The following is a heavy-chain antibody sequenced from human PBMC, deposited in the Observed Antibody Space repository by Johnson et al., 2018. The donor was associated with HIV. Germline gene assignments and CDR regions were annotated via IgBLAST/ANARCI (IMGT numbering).Heavy chain of an antibody. CDR3: VRGRIVDLRGGGFDI. CDR1: GFSLGSFG. V-gene: IGHV3-30*03. Sequence: QVQLVESGGGLVQPGGSLRLSCAASGFSLGSFGMHWVRQAPGKGPEWVAVISYDGTEKYNAESVKARFNSSRDKSKNTLHRQMSSLRAEETAIYYCVRGRIVDLRGGGFDIWGQGTRVIVSS. D-gene: IGHD1-26*01. J-gene: IGHJ3*02. CDR2: ISYDGTEK.